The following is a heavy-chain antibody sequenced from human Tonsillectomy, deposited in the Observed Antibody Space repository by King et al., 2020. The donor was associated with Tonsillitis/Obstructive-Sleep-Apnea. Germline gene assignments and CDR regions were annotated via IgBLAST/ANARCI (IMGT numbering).Heavy chain of an antibody. CDR3: ARHYDCGSGTYRPFDS. J-gene: IGHJ4*02. CDR1: GVSISSSLYY. D-gene: IGHD3-10*01. Sequence: QLQESGPGLVKPSETLSLTCTVSGVSISSSLYYWGWIRQPPGKGLEWIGCMYYSGSSQYKPSLKSRVTISVDTSKNQFSLKLSSVTAADTAVYYCARHYDCGSGTYRPFDSWGQGTPVTVSS. CDR2: MYYSGSS. V-gene: IGHV4-39*01.